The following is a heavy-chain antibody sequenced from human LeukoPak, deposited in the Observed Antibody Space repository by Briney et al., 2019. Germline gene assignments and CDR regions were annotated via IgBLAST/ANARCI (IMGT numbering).Heavy chain of an antibody. CDR3: AKDPVYDFWSGYSDY. Sequence: GGSLRLSCAASGFTFSSYAMSWVRQAPGKGLEWVSAISGSGGSTYYADSVKGRFTISRDNSKNTLYLQMNSLRAEDTAVYYCAKDPVYDFWSGYSDYWGQGTLVTVSS. CDR2: ISGSGGST. V-gene: IGHV3-23*01. D-gene: IGHD3-3*01. CDR1: GFTFSSYA. J-gene: IGHJ4*02.